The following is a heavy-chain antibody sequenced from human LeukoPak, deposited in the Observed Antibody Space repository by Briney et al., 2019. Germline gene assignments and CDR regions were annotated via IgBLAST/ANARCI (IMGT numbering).Heavy chain of an antibody. CDR3: ARDRIAAAGSPLA. J-gene: IGHJ4*02. V-gene: IGHV3-53*01. CDR1: GFTVSSNY. CDR2: IYSGGST. D-gene: IGHD6-13*01. Sequence: GGSLRLSCAASGFTVSSNYMSWVRQAPGKGLEWVSVIYSGGSTYYADSVKGRFTISRDNSKNTLYLLMNSLRAEDTAVYYCARDRIAAAGSPLAWGQGTLVTVSS.